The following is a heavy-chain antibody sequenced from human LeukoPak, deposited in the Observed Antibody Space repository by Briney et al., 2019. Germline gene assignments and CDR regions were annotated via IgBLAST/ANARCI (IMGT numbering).Heavy chain of an antibody. CDR2: IRYDGSNK. V-gene: IGHV3-30*02. Sequence: GGSLRLSCAASGFTFSSHGMHWVRQAPGKGLEWVAFIRYDGSNKYYADSVKGRFTISRDNSKNTLYLQMNSLRAEDTAVYYCAKDLSRGYSYGSEGMDYWGQGTLVTVSS. J-gene: IGHJ4*02. CDR3: AKDLSRGYSYGSEGMDY. D-gene: IGHD5-18*01. CDR1: GFTFSSHG.